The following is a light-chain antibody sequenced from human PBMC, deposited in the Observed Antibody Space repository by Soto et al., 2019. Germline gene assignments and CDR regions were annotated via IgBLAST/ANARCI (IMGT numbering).Light chain of an antibody. V-gene: IGKV3-15*01. CDR1: QSVSSK. CDR3: QQYNNWPHT. J-gene: IGKJ2*01. Sequence: EIVMTQSPATLSVSPGERATLSCRASQSVSSKLAWFQQKPGQAPSLLIYGVSTRATGVPVRFSGSGSGTEFNLTINSLQSEDFAVYYCQQYNNWPHTFGQGTKVDI. CDR2: GVS.